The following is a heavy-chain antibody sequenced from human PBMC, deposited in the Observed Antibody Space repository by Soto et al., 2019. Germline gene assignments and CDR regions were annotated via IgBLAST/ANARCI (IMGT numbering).Heavy chain of an antibody. J-gene: IGHJ6*02. Sequence: GGSLRLSCAASGFTVSSNDVSWVRQAPGKELEWVSVIYSGGSTYYADSVKGRFTISRDNSKNTLYLQMNSLRAEDTAVYYCARGYSSSWSQHYYYGMDVWGQGTTVTVSS. V-gene: IGHV3-53*01. CDR3: ARGYSSSWSQHYYYGMDV. CDR2: IYSGGST. CDR1: GFTVSSND. D-gene: IGHD6-13*01.